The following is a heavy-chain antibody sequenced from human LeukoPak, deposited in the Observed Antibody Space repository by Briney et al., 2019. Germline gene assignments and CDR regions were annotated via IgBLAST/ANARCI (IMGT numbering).Heavy chain of an antibody. D-gene: IGHD1-26*01. CDR1: GYTFTSYD. CDR3: ARRYSGSYRQRYYFDY. CDR2: MNPNSGNT. J-gene: IGHJ4*02. V-gene: IGHV1-8*01. Sequence: GASVKVSCKDSGYTFTSYDINWVRQATGQGLEWMGWMNPNSGNTGYAQKFQGRVTMTRNTSISTAYMELSSLRSEDTAVYYCARRYSGSYRQRYYFDYWGQGTLVTVSS.